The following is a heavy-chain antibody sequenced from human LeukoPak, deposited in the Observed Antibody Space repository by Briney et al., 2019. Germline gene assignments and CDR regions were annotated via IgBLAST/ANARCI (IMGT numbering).Heavy chain of an antibody. CDR1: GFTFSSYA. D-gene: IGHD2-21*02. V-gene: IGHV3-49*04. Sequence: HPGGSLRLSCVGSGFTFSSYAMSWVRQAPGKGLEWVGFKRSKAYGGTTEYAASVKGRFTISRDDSKSIAYLQMNSLKTEDTAVYYCTRQHIVVVTAPIKFDYWGQGTLVTVSS. CDR2: KRSKAYGGTT. CDR3: TRQHIVVVTAPIKFDY. J-gene: IGHJ4*02.